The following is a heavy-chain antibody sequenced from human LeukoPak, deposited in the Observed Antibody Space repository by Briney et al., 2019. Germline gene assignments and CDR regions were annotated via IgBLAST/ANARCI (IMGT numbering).Heavy chain of an antibody. CDR1: GYTFTGYY. Sequence: GASVKVSCKASGYTFTGYYMHWVRQAPGQGLEWKGWISAYNGNTNYAQKLQGRVTMTTDTSTSTAYMELRSLRSDDTAVYYCARVALDDYSNVWFDPWGQGTLVTVSS. CDR2: ISAYNGNT. V-gene: IGHV1-18*04. CDR3: ARVALDDYSNVWFDP. D-gene: IGHD4-11*01. J-gene: IGHJ5*02.